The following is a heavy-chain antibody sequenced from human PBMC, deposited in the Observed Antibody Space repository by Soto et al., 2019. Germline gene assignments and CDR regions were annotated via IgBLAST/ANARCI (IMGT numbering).Heavy chain of an antibody. D-gene: IGHD3-10*01. J-gene: IGHJ4*02. Sequence: EVQLVESGGGLVQPGGSLRLSCAASGFTFSSYWMHWVRQAPGKGLVWVSRIKNDGSTTSHADSVEGRFTISRDNAKNTLCLQMNGLRAEDTAVYYCARVGSGGYHFDSWGQGTRVTVSS. CDR1: GFTFSSYW. CDR3: ARVGSGGYHFDS. CDR2: IKNDGSTT. V-gene: IGHV3-74*01.